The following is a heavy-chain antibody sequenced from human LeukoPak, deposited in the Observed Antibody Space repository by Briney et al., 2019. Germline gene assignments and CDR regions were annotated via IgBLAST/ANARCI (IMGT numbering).Heavy chain of an antibody. V-gene: IGHV3-23*01. Sequence: GGSLRLSCAASGFTFSNYAMSWVRQAPGQGLEWVSGISGSGGSTYYADSVKGRFTISRDNSKNTLFLLMNSLRAEDTAVYYCARQQFDSSGYYFDYWGQGTLVTVSS. CDR1: GFTFSNYA. D-gene: IGHD3-22*01. CDR2: ISGSGGST. CDR3: ARQQFDSSGYYFDY. J-gene: IGHJ4*02.